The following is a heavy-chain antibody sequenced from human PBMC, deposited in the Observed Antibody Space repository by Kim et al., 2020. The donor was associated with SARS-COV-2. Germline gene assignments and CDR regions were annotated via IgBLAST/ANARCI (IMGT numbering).Heavy chain of an antibody. CDR1: GFTFSIYW. CDR2: IHGDDGST. D-gene: IGHD5-12*01. J-gene: IGHJ4*02. V-gene: IGHV3-74*01. CDR3: VRYGRGYNSAPGDD. Sequence: GGSLRLSCAASGFTFSIYWMHWVRQAPGGGLEWVSRIHGDDGSTNYADSVKGRFTISRDNTKNMLYLQMNGLRAEDTAVYYCVRYGRGYNSAPGDDWGRG.